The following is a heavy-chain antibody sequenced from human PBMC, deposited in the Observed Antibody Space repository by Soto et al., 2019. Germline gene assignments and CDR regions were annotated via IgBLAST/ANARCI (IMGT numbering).Heavy chain of an antibody. J-gene: IGHJ4*02. D-gene: IGHD3-3*01. V-gene: IGHV2-26*01. Sequence: QVTLKESGPVLVKPPETLTLTCTVSGFSLTNTRVGVGWIRQPPGKALEWLAHIFSNDDKSYSTSLKNRLTISKDTSKSQVVLTMTNMDPVDTATYYCARTLSYDFWSGYFDYWGQGTLVTVSS. CDR2: IFSNDDK. CDR1: GFSLTNTRVG. CDR3: ARTLSYDFWSGYFDY.